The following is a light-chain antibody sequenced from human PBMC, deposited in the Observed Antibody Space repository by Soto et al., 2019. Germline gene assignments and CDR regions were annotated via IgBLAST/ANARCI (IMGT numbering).Light chain of an antibody. J-gene: IGLJ2*01. CDR2: DVT. V-gene: IGLV2-14*01. CDR3: SSYTSSSTLV. Sequence: QSALTQPASVSGSPGQSITISCTGTSSDVGGYNYVSWYQQHPGKAPKAMIYDVTNRPSGVSNRFSGSKSGNTASLTISGLQAEDEADYYCSSYTSSSTLVFGGGTKVTVL. CDR1: SSDVGGYNY.